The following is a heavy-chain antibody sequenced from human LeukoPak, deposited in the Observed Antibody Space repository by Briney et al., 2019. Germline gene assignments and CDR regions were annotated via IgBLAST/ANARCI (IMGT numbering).Heavy chain of an antibody. CDR1: GGSISNYY. J-gene: IGHJ5*02. CDR3: ARVNYYDTRADP. V-gene: IGHV4-4*07. CDR2: IYTSGST. D-gene: IGHD3-22*01. Sequence: SETLSLTCTVSGGSISNYYWSWIRQPAGKGLEWIGRIYTSGSTNYNPSLKGRVTMSVDTSTNQFSLKLSSVTAADAAMYYCARVNYYDTRADPWGQGTLVTVSS.